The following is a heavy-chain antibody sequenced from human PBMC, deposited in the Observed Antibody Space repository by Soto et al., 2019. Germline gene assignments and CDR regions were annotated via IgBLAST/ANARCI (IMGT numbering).Heavy chain of an antibody. D-gene: IGHD1-26*01. CDR3: AREGGGSYQGPDAFDI. CDR1: GFTFSSYG. Sequence: QVQLVESGGGVVQPGRSPRLSCAASGFTFSSYGMHWVRQAPGKGLEWVAVIWYDGSNKYYADSVKGRFTISRDNSKNTLYLQMNSLRAEDTAVYYCAREGGGSYQGPDAFDIWGQGTMVTVSS. CDR2: IWYDGSNK. J-gene: IGHJ3*02. V-gene: IGHV3-33*01.